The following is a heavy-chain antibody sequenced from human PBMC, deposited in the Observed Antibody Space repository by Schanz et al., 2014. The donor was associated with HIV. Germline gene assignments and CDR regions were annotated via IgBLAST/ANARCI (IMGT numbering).Heavy chain of an antibody. CDR2: TNAQGTSI. CDR3: AREDGWFGDIYYFGLDV. J-gene: IGHJ6*02. V-gene: IGHV3-48*02. Sequence: EVQLVESGGGLVRPGESLKLSCAASGFTFNMYAMNWVRQAPGKGLEWIVYTNAQGTSIYYADSVKGRFTVSRDNARSSMDLQMNSLRDEDTALYYCAREDGWFGDIYYFGLDVWGRGTTVTVSS. CDR1: GFTFNMYA. D-gene: IGHD3-10*01.